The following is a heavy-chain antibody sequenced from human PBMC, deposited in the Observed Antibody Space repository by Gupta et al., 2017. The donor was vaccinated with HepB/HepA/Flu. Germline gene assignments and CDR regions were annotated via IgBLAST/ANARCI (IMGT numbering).Heavy chain of an antibody. V-gene: IGHV4-34*01. Sequence: QVQLQQWGAGLLKPSETLSLTCAVYGGSFSGHYWSWIRQPPGKGLEWIGEINHSGNTNYNPSLKSRVTISVDSSKKQFSLKLSSVTAADTAVYYCAPLGGFDPWGQGTLVTVSS. CDR1: GGSFSGHY. CDR2: INHSGNT. J-gene: IGHJ5*02. CDR3: APLGGFDP.